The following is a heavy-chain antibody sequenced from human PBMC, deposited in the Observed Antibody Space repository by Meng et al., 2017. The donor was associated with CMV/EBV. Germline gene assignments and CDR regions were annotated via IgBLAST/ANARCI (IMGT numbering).Heavy chain of an antibody. Sequence: LSLTCAASGFTFSSYAMSWVRQAPGKGLEWVSAISGSGGSTYYADSVKGRFTISRDNSKNTLCLQMNSLRAEDTAVYYCATETIFGVASYGMDVWGQGTTVTVSS. CDR1: GFTFSSYA. CDR3: ATETIFGVASYGMDV. V-gene: IGHV3-23*01. J-gene: IGHJ6*02. CDR2: ISGSGGST. D-gene: IGHD3-3*01.